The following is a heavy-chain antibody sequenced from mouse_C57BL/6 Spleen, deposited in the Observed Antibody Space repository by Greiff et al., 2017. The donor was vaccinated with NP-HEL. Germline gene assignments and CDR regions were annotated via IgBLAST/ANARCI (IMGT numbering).Heavy chain of an antibody. Sequence: EVKLVESGGGLVQPGGSMKLSCVASGFTFSNYWMNWVRQSPEKGLEWVAQIRLKSDNYATHYAESVKGRFTISRDDSKSSVYLQMNNLRAEDTGIYYCTRGIDGYLYFDVWGTGTTVTVSS. J-gene: IGHJ1*03. CDR1: GFTFSNYW. CDR2: IRLKSDNYAT. CDR3: TRGIDGYLYFDV. D-gene: IGHD2-3*01. V-gene: IGHV6-3*01.